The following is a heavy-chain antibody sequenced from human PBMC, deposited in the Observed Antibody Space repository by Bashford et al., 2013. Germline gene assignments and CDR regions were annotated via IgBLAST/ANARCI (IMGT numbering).Heavy chain of an antibody. CDR1: GYTFTSYY. CDR2: INPSGGST. Sequence: ASVKVSCKASGYTFTSYYMHWVRQAPGQGLEWMGIINPSGGSTSYAQKFQGRVTMTRDESTSTAYMELSSLRSEDTAVYYCALEFNSYGLLWWFDPWGQGTLVTVSS. CDR3: ALEFNSYGLLWWFDP. D-gene: IGHD5-18*01. J-gene: IGHJ5*02. V-gene: IGHV1-46*01.